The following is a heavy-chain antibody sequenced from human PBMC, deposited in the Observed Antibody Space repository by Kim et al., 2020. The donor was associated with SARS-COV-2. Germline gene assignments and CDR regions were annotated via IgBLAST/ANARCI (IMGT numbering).Heavy chain of an antibody. CDR2: IHYTGNT. D-gene: IGHD5-12*01. CDR1: GVSISSYY. J-gene: IGHJ3*02. Sequence: SETLSLTCSVSGVSISSYYWSWIRQTPGRGLEWIAFIHYTGNTNYNPSLDDRVITSVDTSKNQFSLRLTSVTAADTAVYYCARPRHGFDAFDIWGQGTMVTVSS. V-gene: IGHV4-59*01. CDR3: ARPRHGFDAFDI.